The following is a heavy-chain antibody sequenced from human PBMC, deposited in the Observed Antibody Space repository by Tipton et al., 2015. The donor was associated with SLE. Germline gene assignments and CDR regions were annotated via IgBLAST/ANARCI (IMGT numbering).Heavy chain of an antibody. V-gene: IGHV3-30*04. Sequence: SLRLSCAASGFTFSNYAMHWVRQAPGKGLEWVAVISYDGSNKHYADFVKGRFTISRDNSKNTLYLQMNSLRAEDTAIYYCARGVSGTSGYWGQGTLVTVSS. CDR2: ISYDGSNK. CDR1: GFTFSNYA. CDR3: ARGVSGTSGY. D-gene: IGHD1-7*01. J-gene: IGHJ4*02.